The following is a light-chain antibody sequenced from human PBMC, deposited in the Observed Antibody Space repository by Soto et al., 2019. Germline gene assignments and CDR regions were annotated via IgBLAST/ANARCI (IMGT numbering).Light chain of an antibody. V-gene: IGLV4-69*01. J-gene: IGLJ3*02. CDR1: SGHSSYA. CDR2: LNSDGSH. CDR3: QTWGTGIWV. Sequence: QAVVTQSPSASASLGASVKLTCTLSSGHSSYAIAWHQQQPEKGPRYLMKLNSDGSHSKGDGIPDRFSGSSSGAERYLTISSLQSEDEADYSCQTWGTGIWVFGGGTQLTVL.